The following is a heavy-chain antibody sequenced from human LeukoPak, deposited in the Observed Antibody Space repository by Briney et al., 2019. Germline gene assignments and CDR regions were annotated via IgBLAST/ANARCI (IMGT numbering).Heavy chain of an antibody. CDR3: ARSATFDY. J-gene: IGHJ4*02. CDR1: GYTFTGYY. Sequence: GASVKVSCKASGYTFTGYYMHWVRQAPGQGLEWMGWINPNNGGTNYAQKFQGRVTMTTDTSMNIAYMELTRLESDDTAAYYCARSATFDYWGQGTLVTVSS. V-gene: IGHV1-2*02. CDR2: INPNNGGT.